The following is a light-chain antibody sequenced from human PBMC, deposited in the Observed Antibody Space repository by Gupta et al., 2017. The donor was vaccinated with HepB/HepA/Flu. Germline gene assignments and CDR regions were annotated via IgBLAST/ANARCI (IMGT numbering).Light chain of an antibody. Sequence: EIVLMQSPATLSVSPGERATLSCRASHSISSNLAWFQQKPGQAPRLLIYGASTRATGIPPRFSGSGSGTELTLTISSRQSEDFAGYYCQQYNNWPMHNFGQGTKMEIK. CDR1: HSISSN. J-gene: IGKJ2*01. CDR3: QQYNNWPMHN. V-gene: IGKV3-15*01. CDR2: GAS.